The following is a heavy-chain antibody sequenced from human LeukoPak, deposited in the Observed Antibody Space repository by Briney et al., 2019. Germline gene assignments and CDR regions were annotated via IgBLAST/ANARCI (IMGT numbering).Heavy chain of an antibody. Sequence: ASVKVSFTASGYTFTGYYMHWVRQAPGQGLEWMGIINPSGGSTRYAQKFQGRVTMTRDTSTSTVYMELSSLRSGDTAVYYCARGGGSSPTFDYWGQGTLVTVSS. J-gene: IGHJ4*02. CDR3: ARGGGSSPTFDY. V-gene: IGHV1-46*01. CDR2: INPSGGST. D-gene: IGHD2-15*01. CDR1: GYTFTGYY.